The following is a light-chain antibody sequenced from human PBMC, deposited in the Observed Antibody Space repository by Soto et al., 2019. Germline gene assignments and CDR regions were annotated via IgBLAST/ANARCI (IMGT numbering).Light chain of an antibody. Sequence: QSVLTQPASLSGSPGQSITISCTGTSTDVGRYNYVSWYQQHPGKAPKLMIYDVSNRPSGVSSRFSGSKSGITASLTISGLQAEDEADYYCSSYTSDSTYVFGTGTKVTVL. V-gene: IGLV2-14*01. J-gene: IGLJ1*01. CDR2: DVS. CDR3: SSYTSDSTYV. CDR1: STDVGRYNY.